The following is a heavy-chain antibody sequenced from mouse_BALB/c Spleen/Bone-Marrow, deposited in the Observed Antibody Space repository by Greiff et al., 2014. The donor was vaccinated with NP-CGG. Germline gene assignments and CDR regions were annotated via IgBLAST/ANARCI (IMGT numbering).Heavy chain of an antibody. CDR2: IDPANGNT. V-gene: IGHV14-3*02. CDR1: GFNVKDTY. CDR3: ARYNYGSSQFAY. Sequence: EVNLVESGAELVKPGASVKLSCTASGFNVKDTYMHWVKQRPEQGLEWIGRIDPANGNTKYDPKFQGKATITADTSSNIAYLQLSSLTSEDTAVYYCARYNYGSSQFAYWGQGTLVTVSA. J-gene: IGHJ3*01. D-gene: IGHD1-1*01.